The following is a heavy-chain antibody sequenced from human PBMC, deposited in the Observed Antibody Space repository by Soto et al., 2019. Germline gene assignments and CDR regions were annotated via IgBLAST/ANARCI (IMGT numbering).Heavy chain of an antibody. CDR2: IMASFRAP. J-gene: IGHJ5*02. CDR1: GGAFSDYA. CDR3: ERPIQYYYDSSGPSAWLDH. Sequence: SVKVSCKASGGAFSDYAFSWVRQAPGQGLEWLGGIMASFRAPDYAQKFQGRVTITADESTSTAYMELSSLRSEDTAVYYCERPIQYYYDSSGPSAWLDHWGQGTLVTVSS. V-gene: IGHV1-69*13. D-gene: IGHD3-22*01.